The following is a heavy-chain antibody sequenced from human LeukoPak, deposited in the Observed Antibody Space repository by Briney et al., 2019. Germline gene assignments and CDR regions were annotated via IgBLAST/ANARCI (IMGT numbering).Heavy chain of an antibody. Sequence: PGGSLGLSCAVSEFSVSSNYMNWVRQAPGKGLEWVSVIYSGGATYYAGSVRGRFTISRDNSKNMVSLQMTSLGAEDTAVYYCARGRFSGPDDYWGQGTLVTVSS. CDR1: EFSVSSNY. V-gene: IGHV3-53*01. D-gene: IGHD6-19*01. J-gene: IGHJ4*02. CDR3: ARGRFSGPDDY. CDR2: IYSGGAT.